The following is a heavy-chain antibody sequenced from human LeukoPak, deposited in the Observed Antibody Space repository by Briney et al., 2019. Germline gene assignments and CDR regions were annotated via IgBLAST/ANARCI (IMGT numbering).Heavy chain of an antibody. CDR2: MSYDGTNR. CDR1: GFIFNNYA. CDR3: ARVARTGIGELLRPLDK. Sequence: GGSLRLSCAVSGFIFNNYAMHWVRQAPGKGLEWVTIMSYDGTNRYYADSVKGRFTVSRDNSKNTLCLQMNSLRSDDTAVYYCARVARTGIGELLRPLDKWGQGTLVSVSS. D-gene: IGHD3-10*01. V-gene: IGHV3-30-3*01. J-gene: IGHJ4*02.